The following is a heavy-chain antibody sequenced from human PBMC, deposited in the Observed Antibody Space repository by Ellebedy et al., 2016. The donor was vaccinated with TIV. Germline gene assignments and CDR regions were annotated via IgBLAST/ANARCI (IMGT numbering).Heavy chain of an antibody. CDR3: AKGRGGGSDSSAPRYYFDY. CDR1: GFTFSSYA. D-gene: IGHD3-22*01. J-gene: IGHJ4*02. Sequence: PGGSLRLSCAASGFTFSSYAMSWVRQAPGKGLEWVSTISNTGNRTYYADSVEGRFIISRDNSKKTLYLQMNSLRAKDTAVYYCAKGRGGGSDSSAPRYYFDYWGLGTLVTVSS. CDR2: ISNTGNRT. V-gene: IGHV3-23*01.